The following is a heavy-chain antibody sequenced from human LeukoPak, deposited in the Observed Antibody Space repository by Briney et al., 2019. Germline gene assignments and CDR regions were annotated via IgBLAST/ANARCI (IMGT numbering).Heavy chain of an antibody. D-gene: IGHD6-19*01. V-gene: IGHV1-2*02. CDR3: ARDRSSGIFDY. CDR1: GYIFTDYC. Sequence: ASVKVSCKASGYIFTDYCMHWVRQAPGQGLEWMGWINPNSGGIQYTQKFRGRVSMTWDTSITTAYMELSSLTSDDTAVYYCARDRSSGIFDYWGQGTLVTVSS. J-gene: IGHJ4*02. CDR2: INPNSGGI.